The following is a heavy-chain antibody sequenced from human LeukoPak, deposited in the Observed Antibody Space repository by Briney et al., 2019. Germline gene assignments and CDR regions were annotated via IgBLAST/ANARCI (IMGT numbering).Heavy chain of an antibody. CDR2: INSDGSST. CDR3: AREYCSGGSCYTPNYFDY. J-gene: IGHJ4*02. D-gene: IGHD2-15*01. Sequence: PGGSLRLSCAASGFTFSSYWMHWVRQAPGKGLVWVSRINSDGSSTSYADSVKGRFTISRDNAKNTLYLQMSSLRAEDTAVYYCAREYCSGGSCYTPNYFDYWGQGTLVTVSS. V-gene: IGHV3-74*01. CDR1: GFTFSSYW.